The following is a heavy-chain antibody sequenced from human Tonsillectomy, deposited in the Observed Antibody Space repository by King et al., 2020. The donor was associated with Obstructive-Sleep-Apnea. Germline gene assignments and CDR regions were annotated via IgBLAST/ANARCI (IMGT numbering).Heavy chain of an antibody. Sequence: VQLVESGAELKKPGASVKVSCKASGYTFSGFYIHWVRQAPGQGLEWMGWINPNTGDTEYAQKFQGRVTITRDTSIVPAYMEVNSLRSDDTAVYYCAEIGDAWGSWGQGTLVTVSS. CDR3: AEIGDAWGS. CDR1: GYTFSGFY. CDR2: INPNTGDT. J-gene: IGHJ4*02. D-gene: IGHD3-16*01. V-gene: IGHV1-2*02.